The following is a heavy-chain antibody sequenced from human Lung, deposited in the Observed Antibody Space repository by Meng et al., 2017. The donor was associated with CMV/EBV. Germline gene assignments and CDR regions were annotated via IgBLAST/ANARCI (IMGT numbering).Heavy chain of an antibody. CDR2: MNPNRGTT. CDR3: ATGVADFEY. CDR1: GYTLTSYD. D-gene: IGHD3-10*01. V-gene: IGHV1-8*01. J-gene: IGHJ4*02. Sequence: QGQLVQYGAEVKKPWASVKVSCKASGYTLTSYDIDWVRQRTGQGLEGMGWMNPNRGTTGYAQKFQGRDTMTRNISKSTAYMDQSSLRTYDSAVYYCATGVADFEYWGQGTLVTVSS.